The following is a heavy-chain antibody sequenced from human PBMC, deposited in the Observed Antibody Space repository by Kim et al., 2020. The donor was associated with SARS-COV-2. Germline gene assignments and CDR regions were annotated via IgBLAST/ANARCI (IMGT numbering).Heavy chain of an antibody. Sequence: GSTYYNPSLKSRVTISVDTSKNQFSLKLSSVTAADTAVYYCARRRGAFDYWGQGTLVTVSS. J-gene: IGHJ4*02. CDR3: ARRRGAFDY. V-gene: IGHV4-39*01. CDR2: GST. D-gene: IGHD1-26*01.